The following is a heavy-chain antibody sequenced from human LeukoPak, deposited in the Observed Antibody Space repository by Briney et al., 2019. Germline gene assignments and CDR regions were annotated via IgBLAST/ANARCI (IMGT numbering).Heavy chain of an antibody. CDR1: GGSFSGYY. Sequence: PSETLSLTCAVYGGSFSGYYWSWIRQPPGKGLEWIGEINHSGSTNYNPSLKSRVTISVDTSKNQFSLKLSSVTAADTAVYYCARAAVRCSSTSCYYYYGMDVWGQGTTVTVSS. CDR2: INHSGST. D-gene: IGHD2-2*01. CDR3: ARAAVRCSSTSCYYYYGMDV. V-gene: IGHV4-34*01. J-gene: IGHJ6*02.